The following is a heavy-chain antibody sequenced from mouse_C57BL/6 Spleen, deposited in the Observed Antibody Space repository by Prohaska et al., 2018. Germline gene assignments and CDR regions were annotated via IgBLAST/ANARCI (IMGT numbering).Heavy chain of an antibody. CDR1: GFPFSSYG. CDR2: ISSGGSYT. CDR3: ARGSAQFAY. Sequence: EVQLVESGGDLVKPGGSLKLSCAASGFPFSSYGMSWVRQTPDKRLEWVATISSGGSYTYEPDSVNGRFTISRDNAKNTLYLQMSSLKSEDTAMYYCARGSAQFAYWGQGTLVTVSA. J-gene: IGHJ3*01. D-gene: IGHD3-2*02. V-gene: IGHV5-6*01.